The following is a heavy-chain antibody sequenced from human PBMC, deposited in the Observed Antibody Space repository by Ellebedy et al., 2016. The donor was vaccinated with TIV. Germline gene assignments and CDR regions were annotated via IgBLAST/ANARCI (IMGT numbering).Heavy chain of an antibody. Sequence: GESLKISCAASGFTFSNYAMHWVRQAPGEGLEWVALISYDGSNTYYADSVKGRFTISRDNAKNSVSLQMNSLRAEDTAVYYCARENWYNDYWGQGTLVTVSS. J-gene: IGHJ4*02. CDR2: ISYDGSNT. CDR3: ARENWYNDY. CDR1: GFTFSNYA. V-gene: IGHV3-30-3*01. D-gene: IGHD1/OR15-1a*01.